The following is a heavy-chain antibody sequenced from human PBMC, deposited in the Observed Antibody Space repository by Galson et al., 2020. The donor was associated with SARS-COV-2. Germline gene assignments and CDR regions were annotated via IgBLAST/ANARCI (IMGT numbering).Heavy chain of an antibody. D-gene: IGHD3-9*01. CDR2: INPNSGGT. J-gene: IGHJ6*02. CDR3: AREVAFNKDYYDILTGYYPLGMDV. V-gene: IGHV1-2*02. Sequence: ASVKVSCKASGYTFTGYYMHWVRQAPGQGLEWMGWINPNSGGTNYAQKFQGRVTMTRDTSISTAYMELSRLRSDDTAVYYCAREVAFNKDYYDILTGYYPLGMDVWGQGTTVTVSS. CDR1: GYTFTGYY.